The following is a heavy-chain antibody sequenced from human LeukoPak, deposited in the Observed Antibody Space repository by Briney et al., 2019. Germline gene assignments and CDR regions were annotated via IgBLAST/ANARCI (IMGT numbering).Heavy chain of an antibody. J-gene: IGHJ4*02. CDR2: ICYSGST. V-gene: IGHV4-30-4*01. Sequence: SQTLSFTCTVAGGCISSGGYYRSWIRQPPGKGVEWIGYICYSGSTYYNPSLKSRVTISVDTSKNQFSLKLSSVTAADTAVYYCARVNRWELRVDYWGQGTLVTVSS. D-gene: IGHD1-26*01. CDR1: GGCISSGGYY. CDR3: ARVNRWELRVDY.